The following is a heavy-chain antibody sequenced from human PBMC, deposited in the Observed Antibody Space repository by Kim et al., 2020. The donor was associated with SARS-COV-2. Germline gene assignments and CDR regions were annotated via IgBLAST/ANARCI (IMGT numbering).Heavy chain of an antibody. J-gene: IGHJ3*02. V-gene: IGHV3-21*01. CDR2: ISSSSSYI. CDR3: ARARSPDSSGWTSSYDAVDI. CDR1: GFTLSRYS. D-gene: IGHD6-25*01. Sequence: GGSLRLSCAASGFTLSRYSKHWVRQAPGKGLEWVSSISSSSSYIYYADSVKGRVTISRDNAKNSLYLQMNSLRAEDTAVYYCARARSPDSSGWTSSYDAVDIWGQGTMVTVSS.